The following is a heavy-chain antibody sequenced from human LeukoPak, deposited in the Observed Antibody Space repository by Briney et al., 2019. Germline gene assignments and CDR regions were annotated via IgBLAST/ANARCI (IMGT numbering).Heavy chain of an antibody. CDR3: ARRSYTDIVVVPAAMDEDWFDP. J-gene: IGHJ5*02. Sequence: ASVKVSCKASGYTFTSYAMHWVRQAPGQRLEWMGWINAGNGNTKYSQKFQGRVTITRDTSASTAHVELSSLRSEDTAVYYCARRSYTDIVVVPAAMDEDWFDPWGQGTLVTVSS. CDR1: GYTFTSYA. CDR2: INAGNGNT. D-gene: IGHD2-2*01. V-gene: IGHV1-3*01.